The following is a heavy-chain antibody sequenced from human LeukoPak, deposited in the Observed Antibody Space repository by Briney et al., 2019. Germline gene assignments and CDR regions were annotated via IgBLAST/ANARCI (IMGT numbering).Heavy chain of an antibody. J-gene: IGHJ4*02. CDR3: ARVSSGQLVPVNYFDY. D-gene: IGHD6-6*01. Sequence: GGSLRLSCAASGFTFSSYWMHWVRQAPGKGLVWVSRINSDGSSTSYADSVKGRFTISRDNAKNTLYLQVNSLRAEDTAVYYSARVSSGQLVPVNYFDYWGQGTLVTVSS. V-gene: IGHV3-74*01. CDR1: GFTFSSYW. CDR2: INSDGSST.